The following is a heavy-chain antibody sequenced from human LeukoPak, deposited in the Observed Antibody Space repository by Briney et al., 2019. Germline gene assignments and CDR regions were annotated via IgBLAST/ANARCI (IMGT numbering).Heavy chain of an antibody. CDR3: AKGGIRYGYWFDH. J-gene: IGHJ5*02. Sequence: GGSLRLSCAATGFRFSDYYMSWIRQAPGKGLEWVAYISSTGNSIFYADSVKGRFTISRDHTKNSLSLQLNSLRAQDPAVYYCAKGGIRYGYWFDHWGQGTLVTVSS. CDR2: ISSTGNSI. V-gene: IGHV3-11*01. CDR1: GFRFSDYY. D-gene: IGHD3-10*01.